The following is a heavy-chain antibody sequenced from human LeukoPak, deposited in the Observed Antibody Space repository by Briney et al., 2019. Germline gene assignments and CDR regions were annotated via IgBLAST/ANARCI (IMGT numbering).Heavy chain of an antibody. J-gene: IGHJ4*02. CDR3: ARDRDFPRDCFDS. D-gene: IGHD2-21*02. V-gene: IGHV3-23*01. Sequence: TGGSLRLSCAASGFTFSNYALSWVRQPPGKGLEWVAAINATGDGTCYPDSVKGRFTISRDRTKNTVYLQMNSLRVEDTALYYCARDRDFPRDCFDSWGQGTLVTVSS. CDR1: GFTFSNYA. CDR2: INATGDGT.